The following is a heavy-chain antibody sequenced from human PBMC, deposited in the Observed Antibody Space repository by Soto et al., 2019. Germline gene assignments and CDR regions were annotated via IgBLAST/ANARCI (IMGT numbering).Heavy chain of an antibody. V-gene: IGHV3-33*01. J-gene: IGHJ6*02. CDR1: GFTFSSYG. CDR3: AREQGDLLSVGMDV. Sequence: QVQLVESGGGVVQPGRSLRLSCAASGFTFSSYGMHWVRQAPGKGLEWVAVIWYDGSNKYYADSVKGRFTISRDNSKNTLYLQMNSLRAEDTAVYYCAREQGDLLSVGMDVWGQGTTVTVSS. CDR2: IWYDGSNK. D-gene: IGHD2-21*02.